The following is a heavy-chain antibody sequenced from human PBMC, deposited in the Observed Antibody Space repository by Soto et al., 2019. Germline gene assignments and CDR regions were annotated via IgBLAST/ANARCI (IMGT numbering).Heavy chain of an antibody. Sequence: SETLSLTCAVYGGSFSGYYWSWIRQPPGKGLEWIGEINHSGSTNYNPSLKSRVTISVDTSKNQFSLKLSSVTAADTAVYYCARSVLRFWYYYGMDVWGQGTTVTVSS. CDR3: ARSVLRFWYYYGMDV. V-gene: IGHV4-34*01. J-gene: IGHJ6*02. CDR1: GGSFSGYY. CDR2: INHSGST. D-gene: IGHD3-3*01.